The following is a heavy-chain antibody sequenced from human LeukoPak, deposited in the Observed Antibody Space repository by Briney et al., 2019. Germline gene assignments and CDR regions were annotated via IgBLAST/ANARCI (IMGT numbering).Heavy chain of an antibody. CDR1: GYRFTSYW. CDR2: IYPGDSDT. CDR3: SRLGKGYDFWSGYYKGAFDY. D-gene: IGHD3-3*01. J-gene: IGHJ4*02. Sequence: GESLKISCKGSGYRFTSYWIGWVRQMPGKGLEWMGIIYPGDSDTRYSPSFQGQVTISADKSISTAYLQWSSLKASDTAMYYCSRLGKGYDFWSGYYKGAFDYWGQGTLVTVSS. V-gene: IGHV5-51*01.